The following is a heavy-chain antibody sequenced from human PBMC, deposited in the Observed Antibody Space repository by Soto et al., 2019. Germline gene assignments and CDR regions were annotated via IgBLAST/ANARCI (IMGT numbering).Heavy chain of an antibody. CDR2: IWYDGSNK. D-gene: IGHD6-13*01. CDR1: GFTFSSYG. Sequence: GGSLRLSCAASGFTFSSYGMHWVRQAPGKGLEWVAVIWYDGSNKYYADSVKGRFTISRDNSKNTLYLQMNSLRAEDTAVYYCARDDIAAAGPIGYYYGMDVWGQGTTVTVSS. J-gene: IGHJ6*02. V-gene: IGHV3-33*01. CDR3: ARDDIAAAGPIGYYYGMDV.